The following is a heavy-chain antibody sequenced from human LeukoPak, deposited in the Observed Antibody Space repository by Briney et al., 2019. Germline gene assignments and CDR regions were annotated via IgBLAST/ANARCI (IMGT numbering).Heavy chain of an antibody. V-gene: IGHV4-39*07. Sequence: SQTLSLTCTVSGGSISSGDYYWSWIRQPPGKGLEWIGSIYHSGSTYYNPSLKSRVTISVDTSKNQFSLKLSSVTAADTAVYYCARVNFWSGYSDYWGQGTLVTVSS. CDR3: ARVNFWSGYSDY. CDR1: GGSISSGDYY. D-gene: IGHD3-3*01. CDR2: IYHSGST. J-gene: IGHJ4*02.